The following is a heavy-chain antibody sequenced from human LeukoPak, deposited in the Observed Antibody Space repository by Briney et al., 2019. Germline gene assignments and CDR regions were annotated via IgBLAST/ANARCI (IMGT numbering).Heavy chain of an antibody. J-gene: IGHJ4*02. V-gene: IGHV4-30-2*01. CDR3: ARVFLGNPKWELLDY. CDR2: IYHSGST. CDR1: GGSISSGGYS. Sequence: SETLSLTCAVSGGSISSGGYSWSWIRQPPGKGLEWIGYIYHSGSTYYNPSLKSRVTISVDRSKNQFSLKLSSVTAADTAVYYCARVFLGNPKWELLDYWGQGTLVTVSS. D-gene: IGHD1-26*01.